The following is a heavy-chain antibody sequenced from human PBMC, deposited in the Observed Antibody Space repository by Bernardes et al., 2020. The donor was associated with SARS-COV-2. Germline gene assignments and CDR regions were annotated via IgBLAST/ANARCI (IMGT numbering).Heavy chain of an antibody. CDR2: IYYSGST. CDR3: ARQGRYCSGGSCSFDY. Sequence: SETLSLTCTVSGGSISSSSYYWGWIRQPPGKGLEWIGSIYYSGSTYYNPSLKSRVTISVDTSKNQFSLKLSSVTAADTAVYYCARQGRYCSGGSCSFDYWGQGTLVTVSS. V-gene: IGHV4-39*01. D-gene: IGHD2-15*01. J-gene: IGHJ4*02. CDR1: GGSISSSSYY.